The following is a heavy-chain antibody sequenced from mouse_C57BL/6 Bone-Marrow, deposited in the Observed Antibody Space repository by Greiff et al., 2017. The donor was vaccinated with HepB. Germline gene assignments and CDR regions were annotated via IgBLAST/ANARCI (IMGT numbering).Heavy chain of an antibody. CDR3: ARTLYYYGSFDY. CDR2: ISSGSSTI. CDR1: GFTFSDYG. Sequence: EVKLVESGGGLVKPGGSLKLSCAASGFTFSDYGMHWVRQAPEKGLEWVAYISSGSSTIYYADTVKGRFTISRDNAKNTLFLQMTSLTSEDTAMYYCARTLYYYGSFDYWGQGTTLTVSS. J-gene: IGHJ2*01. D-gene: IGHD1-1*01. V-gene: IGHV5-17*01.